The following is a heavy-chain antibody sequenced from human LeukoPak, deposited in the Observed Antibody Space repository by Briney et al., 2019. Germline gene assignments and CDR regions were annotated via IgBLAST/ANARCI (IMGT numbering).Heavy chain of an antibody. V-gene: IGHV1-2*02. J-gene: IGHJ5*02. CDR2: IRPSSGDT. Sequence: ASVKVSCKASGYTFTGDQIYWLRQAPGQGLEWVGWIRPSSGDTLYEQKFQGRVTMTRDKSISSAYMELSSLRSDDTAVYYCARKSAGFLTAWGQGTLVTVSS. CDR3: ARKSAGFLTA. D-gene: IGHD2/OR15-2a*01. CDR1: GYTFTGDQ.